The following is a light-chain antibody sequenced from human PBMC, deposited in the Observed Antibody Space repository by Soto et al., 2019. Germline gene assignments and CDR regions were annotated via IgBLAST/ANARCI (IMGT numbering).Light chain of an antibody. CDR3: QQYNDWPLT. CDR2: GAF. Sequence: EIVMTDSPVTLSGSPGERVTLSCRASQSVSSNLAWYQQKPGQAPSLLIYGAFTRATGIPARFSGTGSGTEFTLTISSLQSEDFALYYCQQYNDWPLTFGQGTKVDIK. V-gene: IGKV3-15*01. CDR1: QSVSSN. J-gene: IGKJ1*01.